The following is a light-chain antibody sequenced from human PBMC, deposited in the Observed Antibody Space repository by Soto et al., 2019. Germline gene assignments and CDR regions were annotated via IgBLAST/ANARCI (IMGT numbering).Light chain of an antibody. J-gene: IGLJ2*01. CDR3: QTWGTGFQA. Sequence: QPVLTQSPSASASLGASVKLTCTLSSGHSSYAIAWHQKQPGKGPRYLMDLNNDGSHTKGDGIPDRFSGSSSGAERYLIISSLQSEDEADYYCQTWGTGFQAFGGGTKLTVL. CDR1: SGHSSYA. CDR2: LNNDGSH. V-gene: IGLV4-69*01.